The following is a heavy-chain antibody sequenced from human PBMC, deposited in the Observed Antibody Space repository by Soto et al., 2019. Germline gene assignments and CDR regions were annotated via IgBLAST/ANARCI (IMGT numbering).Heavy chain of an antibody. CDR1: GFTLSSYA. J-gene: IGHJ4*02. Sequence: XGSLRLSCAAAGFTLSSYAMHWVRQAPGKGLEWVAVISYDGSNKYYGDSMKGRFTISRDNAKNSLYLEMNSLRAEDTAVYYCARESEDLTSNFDYWGQGTLVTVSS. CDR3: ARESEDLTSNFDY. V-gene: IGHV3-30-3*01. CDR2: ISYDGSNK.